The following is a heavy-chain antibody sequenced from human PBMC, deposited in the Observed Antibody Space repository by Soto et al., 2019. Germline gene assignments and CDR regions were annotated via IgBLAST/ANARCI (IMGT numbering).Heavy chain of an antibody. Sequence: LGASLKISCKTSGYSFTSYWIGWVRQMPGKGMEWMGNIYPYDSDTRYSPTFQGQVTISADTSITTAYLQWSGLRASDTAMYFCARHLVGSTRGNFDYWGQGTLVTVSS. D-gene: IGHD2-2*01. CDR3: ARHLVGSTRGNFDY. V-gene: IGHV5-51*01. CDR2: IYPYDSDT. J-gene: IGHJ4*01. CDR1: GYSFTSYW.